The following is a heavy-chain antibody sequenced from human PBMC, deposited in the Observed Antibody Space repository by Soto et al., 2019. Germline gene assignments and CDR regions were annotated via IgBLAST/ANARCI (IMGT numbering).Heavy chain of an antibody. CDR1: GGTFSSYA. V-gene: IGHV1-69*13. D-gene: IGHD3-22*01. CDR2: IIPIFGTA. Sequence: SVKVSCKASGGTFSSYAISWVRQAPGQGLEWMGGIIPIFGTANYAQKFQGRVTITADESTSTAYMELSSLRSEDTAVYYCAKGHRGDYYETSGYYPGSWGQGAQVTVSS. J-gene: IGHJ5*02. CDR3: AKGHRGDYYETSGYYPGS.